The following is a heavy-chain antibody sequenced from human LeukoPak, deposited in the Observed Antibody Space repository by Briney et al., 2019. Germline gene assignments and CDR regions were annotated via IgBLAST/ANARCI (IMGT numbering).Heavy chain of an antibody. CDR3: VSGSLMSGEDLLGNLRY. Sequence: GRSLRLSCAASGFTFDDYAMHWVRQAPGQGQESASGISWNSVTLGYVDSVKGRFTISRDNAKKSLYLQMKSLRPEDTALYYCVSGSLMSGEDLLGNLRYWGQGALVTVSS. CDR2: ISWNSVTL. CDR1: GFTFDDYA. D-gene: IGHD3-16*01. J-gene: IGHJ4*02. V-gene: IGHV3-9*01.